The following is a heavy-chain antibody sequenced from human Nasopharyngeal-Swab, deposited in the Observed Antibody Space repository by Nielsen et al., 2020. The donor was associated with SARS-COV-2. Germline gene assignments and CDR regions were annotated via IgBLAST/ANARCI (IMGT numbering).Heavy chain of an antibody. CDR3: ARCGFLEWLLMRAGGYYFDY. V-gene: IGHV4-34*09. J-gene: IGHJ4*02. Sequence: VRQMPGKGLEWIGEINHSGSTNYNPSLKSRVTISVDTSKNQFSLKLSSVTAADTAVYFCARCGFLEWLLMRAGGYYFDYWGQGTLVTVSS. D-gene: IGHD3-3*01. CDR2: INHSGST.